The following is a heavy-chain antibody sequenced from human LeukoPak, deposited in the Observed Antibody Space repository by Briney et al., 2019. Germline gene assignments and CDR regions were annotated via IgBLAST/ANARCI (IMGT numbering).Heavy chain of an antibody. V-gene: IGHV3-48*01. CDR2: ISSGSDTI. CDR1: DFDFSLYS. Sequence: PGGSLRLSCVGSDFDFSLYSMSWVRQVPGKGLEWISYISSGSDTIYYAESVRGRFSVSRDNAKNSLYLQMNSLRVEDTAMYYCARDPARPARYYMDVWGTGATVTVSS. D-gene: IGHD1-14*01. CDR3: ARDPARPARYYMDV. J-gene: IGHJ6*03.